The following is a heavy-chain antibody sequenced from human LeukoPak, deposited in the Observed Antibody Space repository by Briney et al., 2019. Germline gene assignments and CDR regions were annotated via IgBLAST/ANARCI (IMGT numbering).Heavy chain of an antibody. V-gene: IGHV3-30*03. Sequence: GGSLRLSCAASGFTFSSYGMPWVRQAPGKGLEWVAVISYDGSNKYYADSVKGRFTISRDNSKSTLYLQMNSLRAEDTAVYYCARGNYFDYWGQGTLVTVSS. J-gene: IGHJ4*02. CDR2: ISYDGSNK. CDR1: GFTFSSYG. D-gene: IGHD5-12*01. CDR3: ARGNYFDY.